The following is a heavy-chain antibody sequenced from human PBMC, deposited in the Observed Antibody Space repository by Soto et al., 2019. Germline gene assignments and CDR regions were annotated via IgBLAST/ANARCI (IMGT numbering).Heavy chain of an antibody. J-gene: IGHJ5*02. D-gene: IGHD6-25*01. CDR3: ASDIGYSSGRYSAKRVNRVLYWFER. Sequence: QVQLVQSGAEVKKPGSSVKVSCKASGGTFSSYAISWVRQAPGQGLAWMGGIIPIFGTANYAQKFQGRVTINADESTSTAYVELSSLRSEDTGVYYCASDIGYSSGRYSAKRVNRVLYWFERWGQGTLGTVSS. V-gene: IGHV1-69*01. CDR2: IIPIFGTA. CDR1: GGTFSSYA.